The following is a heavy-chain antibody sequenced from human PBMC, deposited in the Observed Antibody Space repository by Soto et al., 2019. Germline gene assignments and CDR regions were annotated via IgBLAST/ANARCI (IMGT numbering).Heavy chain of an antibody. CDR1: GYSFTSYG. Sequence: QVQLVQCGAEVKKPGASVKVSCKASGYSFTSYGISWVRQAPGQGLEWMGWISAYNGNTKNAQKLQGRVTMTTDTSTSTAYMELRSLRSDDTAVYYCARGGYCSGGSCYSTDYYYGMDVWGQGTTVTVSS. CDR3: ARGGYCSGGSCYSTDYYYGMDV. J-gene: IGHJ6*02. V-gene: IGHV1-18*01. CDR2: ISAYNGNT. D-gene: IGHD2-15*01.